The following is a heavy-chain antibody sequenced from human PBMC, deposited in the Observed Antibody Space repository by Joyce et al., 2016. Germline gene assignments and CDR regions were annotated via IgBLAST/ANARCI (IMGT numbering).Heavy chain of an antibody. D-gene: IGHD2-15*01. J-gene: IGHJ4*02. CDR1: GFTFSRNG. V-gene: IGHV3-33*06. CDR2: IWYDGNNK. CDR3: AKEGSGLTLDF. Sequence: QVQLVESGGGVVQPGRSLRLSCAASGFTFSRNGMHWVRQAPGKGLEWVAVIWYDGNNKYYADSVKGRFIVSRDNSENTLFLQMHSLRAEDTAVYYCAKEGSGLTLDFWGQGTRVTVSS.